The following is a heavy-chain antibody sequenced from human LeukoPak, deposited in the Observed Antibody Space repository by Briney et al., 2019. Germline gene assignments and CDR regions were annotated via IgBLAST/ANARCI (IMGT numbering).Heavy chain of an antibody. CDR2: ISYDGSNK. V-gene: IGHV3-30-3*01. J-gene: IGHJ4*02. CDR3: AVEGIAAAGILDY. CDR1: GFTFSSYA. D-gene: IGHD6-13*01. Sequence: GGSLRLSCAAPGFTFSSYAMHWVRQAPGKGLEWVAVISYDGSNKYYADSVKGRFTISRDNSKNTLYLQMNSLRAEDTAVYYCAVEGIAAAGILDYWGQGTLVTVSS.